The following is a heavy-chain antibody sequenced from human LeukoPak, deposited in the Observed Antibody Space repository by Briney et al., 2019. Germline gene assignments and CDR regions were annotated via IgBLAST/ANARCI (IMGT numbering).Heavy chain of an antibody. CDR1: GYTFSRHG. D-gene: IGHD6-13*01. J-gene: IGHJ4*02. V-gene: IGHV3-30*19. Sequence: SGGSLTLSCAASGYTFSRHGIHWVRQAPGKGLEWVAVISYDGSNKYYADSVKGRFTISRDNSKNTLYLQMNSLRAEDTAVYYCARVPLSSTFDYWGQGTLVTVSS. CDR3: ARVPLSSTFDY. CDR2: ISYDGSNK.